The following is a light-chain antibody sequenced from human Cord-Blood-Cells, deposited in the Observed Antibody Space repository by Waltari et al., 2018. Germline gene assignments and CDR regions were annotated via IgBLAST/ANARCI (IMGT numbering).Light chain of an antibody. V-gene: IGKV3-20*01. Sequence: EIVLTQSPGTLSLSPGERATLSCRDSQSVSSSYLAWYQQKPGQAPRLLIYGASSRATVIPDRFSGSGSGTDFTLTISRLEPEDFAVYYCQQYGSSPDETTVFGQGTKLEIK. CDR2: GAS. CDR1: QSVSSSY. CDR3: QQYGSSPDETTV. J-gene: IGKJ2*01.